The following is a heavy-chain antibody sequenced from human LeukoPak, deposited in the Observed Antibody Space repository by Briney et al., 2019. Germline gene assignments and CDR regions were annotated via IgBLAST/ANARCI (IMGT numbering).Heavy chain of an antibody. V-gene: IGHV3-23*01. CDR1: GFTFGDYA. D-gene: IGHD1-26*01. Sequence: GGSLRLSCTASGFTFGDYAMSWVRQAPGKGLGWVSAISGSGGSTYYADSVKGRFTISRDNSKNTLYLQMNSLRAEDTAVYYCAKDRRVGATEAPFDYWGQGTLVTVSS. CDR3: AKDRRVGATEAPFDY. CDR2: ISGSGGST. J-gene: IGHJ4*02.